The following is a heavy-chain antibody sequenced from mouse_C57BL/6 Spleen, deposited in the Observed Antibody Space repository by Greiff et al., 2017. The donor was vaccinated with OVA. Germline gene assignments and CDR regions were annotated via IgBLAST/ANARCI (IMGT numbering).Heavy chain of an antibody. J-gene: IGHJ4*01. Sequence: QVQLKQSGAELARPGASVKLSCKASGYTFTSYGISWVKQRTGQGLEWIGEIYPRSGNTYYNEKFKGKATLTADKSSSTVYMELRSLTSEDSAVYFCARSGLYDGYDYYAMDYWGQGTSVTVSS. D-gene: IGHD2-3*01. V-gene: IGHV1-81*01. CDR1: GYTFTSYG. CDR3: ARSGLYDGYDYYAMDY. CDR2: IYPRSGNT.